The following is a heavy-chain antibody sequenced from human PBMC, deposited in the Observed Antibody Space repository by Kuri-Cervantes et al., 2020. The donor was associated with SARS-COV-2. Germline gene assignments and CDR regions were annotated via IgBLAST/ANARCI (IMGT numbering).Heavy chain of an antibody. V-gene: IGHV1-69*04. Sequence: SVKVSCKASGGTFSSYAISWVRQAPGQGLEWMGRIIPILGIANYAQKFQGRVTITADKSTSTAYMELSSLRSEDTAVYYCAREIPSAAGDDYWGQGALVTVSS. D-gene: IGHD6-13*01. CDR1: GGTFSSYA. CDR3: AREIPSAAGDDY. CDR2: IIPILGIA. J-gene: IGHJ4*02.